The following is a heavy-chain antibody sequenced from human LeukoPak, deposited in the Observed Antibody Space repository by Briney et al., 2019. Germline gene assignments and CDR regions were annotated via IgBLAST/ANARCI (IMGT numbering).Heavy chain of an antibody. Sequence: PSETLSLTCTVSSGSISSSSYYWGWIRQPPGKGLEWIGSIYYSGRTYYNPSLKSRVTISEDTSKNQFSLKLSSVTAADTAVYYCARQEQWRGWFDPWGQGTLVTVSS. V-gene: IGHV4-39*01. D-gene: IGHD6-19*01. CDR3: ARQEQWRGWFDP. J-gene: IGHJ5*02. CDR2: IYYSGRT. CDR1: SGSISSSSYY.